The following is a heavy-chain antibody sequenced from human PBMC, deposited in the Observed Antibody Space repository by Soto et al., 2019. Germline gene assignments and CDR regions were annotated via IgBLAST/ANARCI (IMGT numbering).Heavy chain of an antibody. J-gene: IGHJ6*02. CDR2: ISTYNGDT. Sequence: QVQLVQSGAAVKKPGASVKVSCKASGYTFTRSGISWVRQAPGQGLEWMGWISTYNGDTNYAQTVQGRVTMTTDTSTSTVHMEVRSLRSDDTAVYYCAREGVAPYYYSGMDVWGQGTPVTVSS. CDR1: GYTFTRSG. V-gene: IGHV1-18*01. CDR3: AREGVAPYYYSGMDV. D-gene: IGHD5-12*01.